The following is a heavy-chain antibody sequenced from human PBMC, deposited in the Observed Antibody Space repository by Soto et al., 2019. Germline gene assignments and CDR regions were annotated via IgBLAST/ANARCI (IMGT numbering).Heavy chain of an antibody. CDR3: ARAATPSLYYYYGMDV. J-gene: IGHJ6*02. CDR2: ISAYNGNT. V-gene: IGHV1-18*01. CDR1: GYTFTSYG. Sequence: QVQLVQSGAEVKKPGASVKVSCKASGYTFTSYGISWVRQAPGQGLEWMGWISAYNGNTNYAQKLQGRVTMTTDTSTSTAYMELRSLISDDTAVYYCARAATPSLYYYYGMDVWGQGTTVTVSS. D-gene: IGHD2-15*01.